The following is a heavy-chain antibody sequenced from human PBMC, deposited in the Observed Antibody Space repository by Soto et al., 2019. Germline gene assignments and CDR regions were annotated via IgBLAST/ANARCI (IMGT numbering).Heavy chain of an antibody. CDR3: ARHVADYCSSTSCPYYYYYGMDV. V-gene: IGHV5-51*01. CDR1: GHSFTSYW. CDR2: IYPGDSDT. D-gene: IGHD2-2*01. Sequence: GESLKMSCKGSGHSFTSYWICWERQMPGLGLEWMGIIYPGDSDTRYSPSFQGQVTISADKSISTAYLQWSSLKASDTAMYYCARHVADYCSSTSCPYYYYYGMDVWGQGTTVTVSS. J-gene: IGHJ6*02.